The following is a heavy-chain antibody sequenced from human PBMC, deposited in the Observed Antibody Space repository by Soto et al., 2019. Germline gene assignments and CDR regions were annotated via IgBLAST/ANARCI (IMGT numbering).Heavy chain of an antibody. V-gene: IGHV3-23*01. CDR1: GFTFSSYA. CDR3: AKENYDFWSGYPDAAFDY. J-gene: IGHJ4*02. CDR2: ISGSGGST. D-gene: IGHD3-3*01. Sequence: TGGSLRLSCAASGFTFSSYAMSWVRQAPGKGLEWVSAISGSGGSTYYADSVKGRFTISRDNSKNTLYLQMNSLRAEDTAVYYCAKENYDFWSGYPDAAFDYWGQGTLVTVSS.